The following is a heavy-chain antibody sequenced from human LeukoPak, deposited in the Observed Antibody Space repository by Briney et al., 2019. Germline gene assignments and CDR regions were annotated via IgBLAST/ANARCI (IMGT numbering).Heavy chain of an antibody. V-gene: IGHV3-48*03. J-gene: IGHJ6*04. CDR3: ARDYLDYDILTGYNYYYGMDV. D-gene: IGHD3-9*01. CDR2: ISSSGSTI. CDR1: GFTFSSYE. Sequence: GGSLRLSCAASGFTFSSYEMNWVRQAPGKGLEWVSYISSSGSTIYYADSVKGRFTISRDNAKNSLYLQMNSLRAGDTAVYYCARDYLDYDILTGYNYYYGMDVWGKGTTVTVSS.